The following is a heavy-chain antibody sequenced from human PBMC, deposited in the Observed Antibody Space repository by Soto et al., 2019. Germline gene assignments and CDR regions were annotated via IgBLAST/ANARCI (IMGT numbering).Heavy chain of an antibody. J-gene: IGHJ4*02. CDR3: AKGGRQCLVTSDFYY. D-gene: IGHD6-19*01. V-gene: IGHV3-30*18. CDR1: GFTFSDYA. Sequence: VQLVESGGGVVQPGRSLRLSCAASGFTFSDYAMHWVRQAPGKGLEWVAFVSHDGRNTNYADSVKGRFTISRDSSKNTVSLEMLSLRAEDTAVYYCAKGGRQCLVTSDFYYWGQGALVTVSS. CDR2: VSHDGRNT.